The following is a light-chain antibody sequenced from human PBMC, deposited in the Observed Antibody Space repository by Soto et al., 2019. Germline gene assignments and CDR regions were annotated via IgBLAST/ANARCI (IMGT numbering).Light chain of an antibody. CDR3: QQYGSSPET. V-gene: IGKV3-20*01. J-gene: IGKJ1*01. Sequence: EIVLTQSPGTLSLSPGERATLSCRASQSVSSSNLAWYQQKPGQAPRLLIYGASSRATGIPDRFSGSGSGTDFTLTISRLEPEDFALYYCQQYGSSPETFGQGTKVEIK. CDR2: GAS. CDR1: QSVSSSN.